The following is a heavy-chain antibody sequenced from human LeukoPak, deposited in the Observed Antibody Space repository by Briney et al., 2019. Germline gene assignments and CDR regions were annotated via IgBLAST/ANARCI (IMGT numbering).Heavy chain of an antibody. V-gene: IGHV1-69*05. J-gene: IGHJ4*02. D-gene: IGHD3-22*01. CDR1: GGTFTNYA. Sequence: SVKVSCKASGGTFTNYAFNWVRQAPGQGLEWMGRMIPIFDSAHYAQRFQGRITITTDESSTTAYMTLSSLTSDDTAVYYCASQDASIYSESSTSPTYSDWGQGTLVTVSS. CDR2: MIPIFDSA. CDR3: ASQDASIYSESSTSPTYSD.